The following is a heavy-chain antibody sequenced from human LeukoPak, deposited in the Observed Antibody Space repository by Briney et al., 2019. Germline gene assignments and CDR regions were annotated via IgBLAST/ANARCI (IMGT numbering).Heavy chain of an antibody. D-gene: IGHD3-9*01. J-gene: IGHJ4*02. V-gene: IGHV3-66*04. CDR3: ARLHYDVLTGPFDY. CDR1: GITVGTNY. CDR2: IYSGGAT. Sequence: PGGSLRLSCAASGITVGTNYMSWVRQAPGKGLEWVSIIYSGGATFYADSVKGRFTISRENSKNTLWLQMSSLRAEDTAVYYCARLHYDVLTGPFDYWGQGTLVTVSS.